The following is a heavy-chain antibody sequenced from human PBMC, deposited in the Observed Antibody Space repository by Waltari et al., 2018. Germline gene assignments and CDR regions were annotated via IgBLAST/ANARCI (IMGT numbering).Heavy chain of an antibody. V-gene: IGHV1-69-2*01. Sequence: EVQLAQTGTEVKKPGATVKISCKVTGDTSIDYYVHWVQHAPGKGLEWLGFFDPEDGETIYAERFQGRVTITADTSTDTAYMELSSLRSEDTAVYYCATLNYGDYGRADFGDYWGQGTLVTVSS. D-gene: IGHD4-17*01. CDR1: GDTSIDYY. CDR3: ATLNYGDYGRADFGDY. J-gene: IGHJ4*02. CDR2: FDPEDGET.